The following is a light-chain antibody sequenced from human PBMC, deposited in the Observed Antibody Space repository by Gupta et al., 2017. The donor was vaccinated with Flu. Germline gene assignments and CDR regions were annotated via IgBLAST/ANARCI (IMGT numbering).Light chain of an antibody. J-gene: IGKJ4*01. V-gene: IGKV1-12*01. CDR1: QNINNW. Sequence: PPPPSSVSASVGDRVIITCRASQNINNWLAWYQQKPGKAPKVLIYAASRLQSGVASRLRGRGSRTECTLTISGQQPDDFGTYDCQHANSLPVTLGGVTNVEIK. CDR2: AAS. CDR3: QHANSLPVT.